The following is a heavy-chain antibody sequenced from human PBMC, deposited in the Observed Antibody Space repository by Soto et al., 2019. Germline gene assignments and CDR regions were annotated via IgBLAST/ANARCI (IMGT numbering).Heavy chain of an antibody. CDR2: IYHSGST. D-gene: IGHD5-18*01. CDR3: ANLRGYSYGFDY. J-gene: IGHJ4*02. Sequence: SETLSLTCAVAGGSISSSNWWSWGRQPPGKGGGGIGEIYHSGSTNYNPSLRSRVPISVDKSKNQFSLKLSSVTAADTAVYYCANLRGYSYGFDYWGQGTLVTVS. V-gene: IGHV4-4*02. CDR1: GGSISSSNW.